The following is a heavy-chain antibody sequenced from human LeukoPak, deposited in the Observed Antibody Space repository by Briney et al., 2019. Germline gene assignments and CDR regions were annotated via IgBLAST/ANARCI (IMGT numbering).Heavy chain of an antibody. CDR3: ARTYGSGSQRGYFQH. D-gene: IGHD3-10*01. CDR2: ISHSGST. V-gene: IGHV4-34*01. Sequence: PSETLSLTCAVYGGSFSGYYWSWIRQPPGKGLEWIGEISHSGSTNYNPSLKSRVTISVDTSKNQFSLKLSSVTAADTAVYYCARTYGSGSQRGYFQHWGQGTLVTVSS. CDR1: GGSFSGYY. J-gene: IGHJ1*01.